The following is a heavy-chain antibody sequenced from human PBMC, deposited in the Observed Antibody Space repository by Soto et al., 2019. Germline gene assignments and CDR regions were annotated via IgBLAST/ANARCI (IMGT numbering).Heavy chain of an antibody. CDR3: ARGEGGYSYGWGYFDY. Sequence: QVQLVESGGGVVQPGRSLRLSCAASGFTFSSYAMHWVRQAPGKGLEWVAVISYDGSNKYYADSVKGRFTISSDNSKNTRYLQMNSLRAEDTAVYYCARGEGGYSYGWGYFDYWGQGTLVTVSS. J-gene: IGHJ4*02. V-gene: IGHV3-30-3*01. D-gene: IGHD5-18*01. CDR2: ISYDGSNK. CDR1: GFTFSSYA.